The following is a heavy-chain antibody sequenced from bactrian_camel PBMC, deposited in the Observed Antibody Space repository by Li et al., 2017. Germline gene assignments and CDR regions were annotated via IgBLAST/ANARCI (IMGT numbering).Heavy chain of an antibody. D-gene: IGHD6*01. CDR2: INDLGTMT. CDR1: GFTFSAYY. J-gene: IGHJ4*01. Sequence: GGGLVQPGGSLRLSCAVSGFTFSAYYMNWVRQAPGKGLEWVGCINDLGTMTYYVDSVKGRFTISRDNAKNTLYLQLNSLKSEDMAMYYCAVEGGAFSPYGGSWSSLNYWGQGTQVTVS. CDR3: AVEGGAFSPYGGSWSSLNY. V-gene: IGHV3S28*01.